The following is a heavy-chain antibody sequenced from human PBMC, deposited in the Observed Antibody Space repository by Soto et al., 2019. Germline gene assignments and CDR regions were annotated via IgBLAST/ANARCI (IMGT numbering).Heavy chain of an antibody. CDR3: AHRGYGDYAADSWLDX. J-gene: IGHJ5*02. V-gene: IGHV2-5*01. D-gene: IGHD4-17*01. Sequence: SGPPLVNTTQTLTLTCTFSGFSLNTGGAGVGWILQPPGKSLEWLAVIYWNDDKRYNPALKSKLTITKDAAKNQVVLTMTNMETEDTATYYCAHRGYGDYAADSWLDXLGQGTLCTVSX. CDR2: IYWNDDK. CDR1: GFSLNTGGAG.